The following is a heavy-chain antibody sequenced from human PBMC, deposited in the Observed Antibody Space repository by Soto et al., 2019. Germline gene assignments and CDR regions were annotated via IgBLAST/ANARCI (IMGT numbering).Heavy chain of an antibody. CDR2: ISSNGGST. V-gene: IGHV3-64D*06. CDR3: VKGARYYDSSGYYYPRYFDY. D-gene: IGHD3-22*01. J-gene: IGHJ4*02. Sequence: GGSLRHTFADAKCADSGDPRHLVSQAPGKGLEYVSAISSNGGSTYYADSVKGRFTISRDNSKNTLYLQMSSLRAEDTAVYYCVKGARYYDSSGYYYPRYFDYWGQGTLVTVSS. CDR1: KCADSGDP.